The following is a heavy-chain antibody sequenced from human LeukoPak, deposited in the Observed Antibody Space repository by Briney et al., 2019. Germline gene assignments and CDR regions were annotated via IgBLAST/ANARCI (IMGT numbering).Heavy chain of an antibody. Sequence: SVKVSCKASGGTFSSYAISWVRQAPGQGPEWMGGIIPIFGTANYAQKFQGRVTITADESTSTAYMELSSLRSEDTAVYYCARVTGGDYGGLPDNWFDPWGQGTLVTVSS. CDR2: IIPIFGTA. V-gene: IGHV1-69*13. CDR1: GGTFSSYA. D-gene: IGHD4-23*01. J-gene: IGHJ5*02. CDR3: ARVTGGDYGGLPDNWFDP.